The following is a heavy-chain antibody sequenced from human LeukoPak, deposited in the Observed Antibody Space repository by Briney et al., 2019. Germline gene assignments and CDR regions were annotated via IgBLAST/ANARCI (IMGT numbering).Heavy chain of an antibody. J-gene: IGHJ4*02. CDR2: INSDGSST. CDR1: GFTFSSYW. D-gene: IGHD5-12*01. V-gene: IGHV3-74*01. CDR3: GRDRYGVALVDN. Sequence: PGGSLRLSCAASGFTFSSYWMHWVRHAPGKGLAWVSHINSDGSSTTYADSVKGRFTISRDNAKNTLYLQMNSLGAEDTAVYYCGRDRYGVALVDNWGQGTLVTVSS.